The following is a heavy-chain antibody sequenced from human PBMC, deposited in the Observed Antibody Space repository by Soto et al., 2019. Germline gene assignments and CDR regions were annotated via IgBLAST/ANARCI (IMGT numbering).Heavy chain of an antibody. CDR2: VSAYNGNT. Sequence: ASVKVSCKASGYTFTSYGISWVRQAPGQGLEWMGWVSAYNGNTNYAQKLQGRVTMTTDTSTSTAYMELRSLRSDDTAVYYCARSLGYSSSDWFDPWGQGTLVTVSS. J-gene: IGHJ5*02. CDR1: GYTFTSYG. D-gene: IGHD6-6*01. CDR3: ARSLGYSSSDWFDP. V-gene: IGHV1-18*01.